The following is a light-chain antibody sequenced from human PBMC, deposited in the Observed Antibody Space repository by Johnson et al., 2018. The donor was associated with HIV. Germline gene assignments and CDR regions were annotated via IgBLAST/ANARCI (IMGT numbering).Light chain of an antibody. Sequence: QSVLTQSPSVSAAPGQKVTISCSGSSSNIGDNYVSWYQQLPGTAPKLLIYENNKRPSGIPARFSGSKSGTSATLGITGLQTGDEADYYCGTWDSSLSAHYVFGTGTKITVL. J-gene: IGLJ1*01. CDR1: SSNIGDNY. CDR3: GTWDSSLSAHYV. V-gene: IGLV1-51*02. CDR2: ENN.